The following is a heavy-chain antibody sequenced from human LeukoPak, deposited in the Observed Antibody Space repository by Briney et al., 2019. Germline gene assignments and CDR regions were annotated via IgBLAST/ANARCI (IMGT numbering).Heavy chain of an antibody. CDR2: ISSSGSTI. Sequence: GGSLRLSCAASGFTFSDYYMSWIRQAPGKGLEWVSYISSSGSTIYYADSVKGRFTIYRANAKSSLYLQRHSLRAEATAVYYCAGRSYNWSDGHYYYYMDVWGKGTTVTVSS. V-gene: IGHV3-11*04. CDR1: GFTFSDYY. CDR3: AGRSYNWSDGHYYYYMDV. J-gene: IGHJ6*03. D-gene: IGHD1-20*01.